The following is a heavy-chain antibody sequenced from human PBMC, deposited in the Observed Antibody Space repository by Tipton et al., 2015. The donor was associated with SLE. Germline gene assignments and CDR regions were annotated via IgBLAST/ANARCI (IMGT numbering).Heavy chain of an antibody. J-gene: IGHJ3*02. CDR2: INHSGST. CDR3: ARYSRDGYNGDAFDI. Sequence: TLSLTCAVYGGSFSGYYWSWIRQPPGKGLEWIGEINHSGSTNYNPSLKSRVTISVDTSKKQFSLKLSSVTAADTAVYYCARYSRDGYNGDAFDIWGQGTMVTVSS. D-gene: IGHD5-24*01. CDR1: GGSFSGYY. V-gene: IGHV4-34*01.